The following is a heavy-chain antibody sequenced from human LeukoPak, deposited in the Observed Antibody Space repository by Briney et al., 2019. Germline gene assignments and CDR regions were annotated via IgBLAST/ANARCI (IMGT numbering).Heavy chain of an antibody. J-gene: IGHJ3*02. D-gene: IGHD2-8*01. CDR1: GGSISSDYS. Sequence: SETLSFTCTGSGGSISSDYSWGWIRQPPGEGLGWIGYIYYTGNYNYNPPLKSTVTMSVDTSKNQFSLKLSSVTAADTAVYYCASSNGYGLVDIWGQGTMVTVSS. CDR2: IYYTGNY. V-gene: IGHV4-61*05. CDR3: ASSNGYGLVDI.